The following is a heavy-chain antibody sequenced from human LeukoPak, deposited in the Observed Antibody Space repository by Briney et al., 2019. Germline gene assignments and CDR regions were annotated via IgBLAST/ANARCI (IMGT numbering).Heavy chain of an antibody. D-gene: IGHD6-19*01. V-gene: IGHV3-30*04. J-gene: IGHJ4*02. CDR3: AREKEQDSSGWYFDY. CDR2: ISYDGSKK. Sequence: GTSLRLSCAASGFTFSSYAMHWVRQAPGKGLEWVAVISYDGSKKYYADSVKGRFTISRDNSKNTLYLQMNSLRAEDTAVYYCAREKEQDSSGWYFDYWGQGTLVTVSS. CDR1: GFTFSSYA.